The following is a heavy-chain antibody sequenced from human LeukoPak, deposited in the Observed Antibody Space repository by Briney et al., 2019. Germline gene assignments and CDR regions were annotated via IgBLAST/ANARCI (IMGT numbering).Heavy chain of an antibody. CDR2: SYYSGST. D-gene: IGHD2-15*01. V-gene: IGHV4-31*03. CDR3: ARVIASQDSWFDP. CDR1: GGSISSGGYY. J-gene: IGHJ5*02. Sequence: SETLSLTCTVSGGSISSGGYYWSWIRQDPGKGLEWIGYSYYSGSTYYSPSLKSRVTISVGTSKNQFSLKLSSVTAADTAVYYCARVIASQDSWFDPWGQGTLVTVSS.